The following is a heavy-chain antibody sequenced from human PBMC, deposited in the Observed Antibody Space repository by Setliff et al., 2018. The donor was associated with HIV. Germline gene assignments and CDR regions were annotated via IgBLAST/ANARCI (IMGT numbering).Heavy chain of an antibody. D-gene: IGHD6-19*01. V-gene: IGHV4-61*02. CDR3: ARDGYSGGWAEYTFDY. Sequence: SETLSLTCTVSGGSISSGGYYWSWIRQPAGKGLEWIGRIYSSGSTTYSPSLKSRVTILLDPSKNQFSLKLSSVTAADTAVYRCARDGYSGGWAEYTFDYWSQGSLVTVSS. CDR1: GGSISSGGYY. J-gene: IGHJ4*02. CDR2: IYSSGST.